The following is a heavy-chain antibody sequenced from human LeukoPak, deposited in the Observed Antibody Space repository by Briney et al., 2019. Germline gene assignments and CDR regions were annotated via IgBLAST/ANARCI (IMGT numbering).Heavy chain of an antibody. J-gene: IGHJ4*02. Sequence: SETLSLTCAVYGGSFSGYYWSWIRQPPGEGLEWIGEINHSGSTNYNPSLKSRVTISVDTSKNQFSLKLSSVTAADTAVYYCARQGGGGYVLFDYWGQGTLVTVSS. CDR1: GGSFSGYY. CDR3: ARQGGGGYVLFDY. V-gene: IGHV4-34*01. CDR2: INHSGST. D-gene: IGHD5-12*01.